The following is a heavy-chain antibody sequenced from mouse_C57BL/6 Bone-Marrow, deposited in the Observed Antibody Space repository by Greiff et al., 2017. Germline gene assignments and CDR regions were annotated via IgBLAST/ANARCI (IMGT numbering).Heavy chain of an antibody. CDR3: ASGKPYGRFAY. V-gene: IGHV1-64*01. D-gene: IGHD1-1*01. CDR1: GYTFTSYW. J-gene: IGHJ3*01. CDR2: IHPNSGST. Sequence: QVQLQQPGAELVKPGASVKLSCKASGYTFTSYWMHWVKQRPGQGLEWIGMIHPNSGSTNYNEKFKSKATLTVDKSSSTAYMQLRSLTSEDSAVYYCASGKPYGRFAYWGQGTLVTVSA.